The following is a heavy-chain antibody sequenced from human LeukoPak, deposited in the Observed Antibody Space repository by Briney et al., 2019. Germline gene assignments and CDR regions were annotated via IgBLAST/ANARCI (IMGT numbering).Heavy chain of an antibody. CDR2: IYTSGST. CDR3: ARSANYYDSSGYYGGAFDI. D-gene: IGHD3-22*01. CDR1: GGSISSYY. V-gene: IGHV4-4*07. J-gene: IGHJ3*02. Sequence: SETLSLTCTVSGGSISSYYWSWIRQPTGKGLEWIGRIYTSGSTNYNPSLKSRVTMSVDTSKNQFSLKLSSVTAADTAVYYCARSANYYDSSGYYGGAFDIWGQGTMVTVSS.